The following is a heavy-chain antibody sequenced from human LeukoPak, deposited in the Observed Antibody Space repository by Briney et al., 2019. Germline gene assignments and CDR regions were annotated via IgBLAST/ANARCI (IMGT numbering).Heavy chain of an antibody. J-gene: IGHJ4*02. Sequence: ASVKVSCKASGYTFTSYYMHWVRQAPGQGLEWMGIINPSGGSTSYAQKFQARVTMTRDTSTSTVYMELSSLRSEDTAVYYCARTRVSSGWYGGFDYWGQGTLVTVSS. V-gene: IGHV1-46*01. CDR3: ARTRVSSGWYGGFDY. CDR1: GYTFTSYY. CDR2: INPSGGST. D-gene: IGHD6-19*01.